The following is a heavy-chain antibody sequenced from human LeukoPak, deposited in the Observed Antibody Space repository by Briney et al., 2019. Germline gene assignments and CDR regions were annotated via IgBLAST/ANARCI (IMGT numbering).Heavy chain of an antibody. J-gene: IGHJ4*02. D-gene: IGHD3-3*01. CDR1: GFTFRSYE. CDR3: ARSARLMKGVVEVTALDD. CDR2: LSSSGSAF. V-gene: IGHV3-48*03. Sequence: GGSLRLSCEDSGFTFRSYEMNWVRQTPGKGLEWIAYLSSSGSAFSYADSVKGRFTIARDNAKNSVYLEMNSLRADDTAVYYCARSARLMKGVVEVTALDDWGQGTLVTVSS.